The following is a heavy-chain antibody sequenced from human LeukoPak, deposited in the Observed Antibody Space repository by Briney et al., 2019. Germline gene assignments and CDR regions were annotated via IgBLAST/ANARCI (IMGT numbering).Heavy chain of an antibody. J-gene: IGHJ5*02. CDR3: ARVGYCSSASCYRGKKYNWFDP. D-gene: IGHD2-2*02. CDR1: GGSFSGYY. CDR2: INHSGST. V-gene: IGHV4-34*01. Sequence: SETLSLTCAVYGGSFSGYYWSWIRQPPGKGLEWIGAINHSGSTNYNPSFKSRVTISVDTSKNQFSLKLSSVTAADTAVYYCARVGYCSSASCYRGKKYNWFDPWGQGTLVTVSS.